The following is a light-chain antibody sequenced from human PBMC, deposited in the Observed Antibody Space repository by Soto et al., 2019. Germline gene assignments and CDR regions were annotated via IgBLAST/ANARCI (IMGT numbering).Light chain of an antibody. V-gene: IGKV3-11*01. CDR1: QSVSSY. Sequence: VLKQSVAALSLSPGERATLSCRASQSVSSYLAWYQQKPGQAPRLLIYDASNRATGIPARFSGSGSGTDFTLTISSLEPEDFAVYYCQQRSNWPGLTFGGGTMVDI. CDR3: QQRSNWPGLT. CDR2: DAS. J-gene: IGKJ4*01.